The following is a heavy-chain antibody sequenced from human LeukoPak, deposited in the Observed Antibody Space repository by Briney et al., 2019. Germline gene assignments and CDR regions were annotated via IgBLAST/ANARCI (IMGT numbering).Heavy chain of an antibody. Sequence: GGSLRLSCAASGFTFSSYSMNWVRQAPGKGLEWVSSISSSSSYIYYADSVKGRFTISRDNAKNSLYLQMNSLRAEDTAVYYCAKALYDSSGYYLDYWGQGTLVTVSS. CDR3: AKALYDSSGYYLDY. CDR2: ISSSSSYI. V-gene: IGHV3-21*01. D-gene: IGHD3-22*01. J-gene: IGHJ4*02. CDR1: GFTFSSYS.